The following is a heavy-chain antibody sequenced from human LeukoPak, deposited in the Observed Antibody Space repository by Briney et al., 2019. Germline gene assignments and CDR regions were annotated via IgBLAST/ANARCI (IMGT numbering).Heavy chain of an antibody. CDR3: AKGGKTTVVKGGAYFDY. CDR2: ISSSSSYT. CDR1: GFTFSDYY. Sequence: KAGGSLRLSCAASGFTFSDYYMSWIRQAPGKGLEWVSYISSSSSYTNYADSVKGRFTISRDNAKNSLYLQMNSLRAEDTAVYYCAKGGKTTVVKGGAYFDYWGQGTLVTVSS. D-gene: IGHD4-23*01. V-gene: IGHV3-11*05. J-gene: IGHJ4*02.